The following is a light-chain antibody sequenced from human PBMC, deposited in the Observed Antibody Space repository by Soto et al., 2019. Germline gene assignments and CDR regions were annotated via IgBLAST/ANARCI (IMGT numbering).Light chain of an antibody. CDR2: TTS. J-gene: IGKJ4*01. Sequence: DIQMTQSPSSLSASVGDRVTITCRASQTIDKYLNWYQEKPGKAPKLLIYTTSTLQSEVPSRFSGSGSETDFTLTISSVQPEDFATYYCQQSYSTPLTFGGGTKVEIK. CDR3: QQSYSTPLT. V-gene: IGKV1-39*01. CDR1: QTIDKY.